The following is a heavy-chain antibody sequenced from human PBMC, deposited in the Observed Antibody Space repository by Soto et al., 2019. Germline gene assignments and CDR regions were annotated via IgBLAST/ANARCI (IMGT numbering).Heavy chain of an antibody. CDR1: GFSFSDHY. D-gene: IGHD3-3*01. Sequence: GGSLRLSCAASGFSFSDHYMDWVRQAPGKGLEWVARTRNKANRYTTEYAGSVKGRFTISKDDSKNSLYLQMSSLQTEDTAVYYCGRVGDYNFWSGPDYWGQGTLVTVSS. V-gene: IGHV3-72*01. J-gene: IGHJ4*02. CDR2: TRNKANRYTT. CDR3: GRVGDYNFWSGPDY.